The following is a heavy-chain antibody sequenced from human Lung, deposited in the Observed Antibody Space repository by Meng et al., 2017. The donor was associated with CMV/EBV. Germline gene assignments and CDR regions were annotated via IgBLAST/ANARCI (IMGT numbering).Heavy chain of an antibody. CDR1: GFTFSSYG. V-gene: IGHV3-30*02. CDR2: IRYDGSNK. Sequence: GGSLRLSCAASGFTFSSYGMHWVRQAPGKGLEWVAFIRYDGSNKYYADSVKGRFTISRDNSKNTLYLQMNSLRAEDTAVYYCAKGVSHCSSTSCSNCEYWGQGTLVTGSS. D-gene: IGHD2-2*01. CDR3: AKGVSHCSSTSCSNCEY. J-gene: IGHJ4*02.